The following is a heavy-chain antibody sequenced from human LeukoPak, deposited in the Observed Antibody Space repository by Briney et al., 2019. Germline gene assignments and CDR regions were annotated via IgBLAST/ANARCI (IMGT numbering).Heavy chain of an antibody. CDR2: ISSSSSTI. J-gene: IGHJ3*02. V-gene: IGHV3-48*01. CDR1: GLTFSSYS. CDR3: ARDSYGGIDAFDI. Sequence: GGSLRLSCAASGLTFSSYSMNWVRQAPGKGLEWVSYISSSSSTIYYADSVKGRFTISRDNAKNSLYLQMNSLRAEDTAVYYCARDSYGGIDAFDIWGQGTMVTVSS. D-gene: IGHD4-23*01.